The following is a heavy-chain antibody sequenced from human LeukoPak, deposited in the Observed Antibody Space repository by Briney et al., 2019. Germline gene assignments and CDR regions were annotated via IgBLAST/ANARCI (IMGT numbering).Heavy chain of an antibody. D-gene: IGHD3-22*01. Sequence: LETLSLTCTVSGGSISSYYWSWIRQPPGKGLEWIGYIYYSGSTNYNPSLKSRVTISVDTSKNQFSLKLSSVTAADTAVYYCARWAEYYESSGYYANFDYWGQGTLVTVSS. CDR3: ARWAEYYESSGYYANFDY. J-gene: IGHJ4*02. CDR2: IYYSGST. CDR1: GGSISSYY. V-gene: IGHV4-59*01.